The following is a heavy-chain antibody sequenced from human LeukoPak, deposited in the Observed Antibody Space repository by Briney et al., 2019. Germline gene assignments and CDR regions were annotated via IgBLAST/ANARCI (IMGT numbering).Heavy chain of an antibody. CDR1: GFSLSNYA. V-gene: IGHV3-23*01. D-gene: IGHD5-12*01. CDR2: IIVSSGST. J-gene: IGHJ4*02. CDR3: AKGAYDYVEIGYFDH. Sequence: PGGSLRLSCAVSGFSLSNYAMSWVRQAPGKGLEWVSLIIVSSGSTVYADSVKGRFTISRDNSKNTLYLQMNSLRAEDTAVYYCAKGAYDYVEIGYFDHWGQGTLVTVSS.